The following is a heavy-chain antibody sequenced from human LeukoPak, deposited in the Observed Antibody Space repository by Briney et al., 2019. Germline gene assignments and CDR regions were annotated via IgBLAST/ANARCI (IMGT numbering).Heavy chain of an antibody. V-gene: IGHV4-39*01. CDR3: ARHGSVFGVAP. CDR2: IYYSGST. D-gene: IGHD3-3*01. CDR1: GGSISSSSYY. Sequence: SSETLCLTCTASGGSISSSSYYWGWIRQPPGKGLEWIGSIYYSGSTYYNPSLKSRVTISVDTSKNQFSLKVSSVSASDTAVYYCARHGSVFGVAPWGHGTLFTVS. J-gene: IGHJ5*02.